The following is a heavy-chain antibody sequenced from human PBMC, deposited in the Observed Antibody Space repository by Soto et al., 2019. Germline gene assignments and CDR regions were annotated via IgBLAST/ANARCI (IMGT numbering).Heavy chain of an antibody. CDR2: IKQDGSEK. J-gene: IGHJ4*02. D-gene: IGHD2-8*02. V-gene: IGHV3-7*03. Sequence: PGGSRLSCAASGFTFSSYWMSWVRQAPGKGLEWVANIKQDGSEKYYVDSVKGRFTISRDNAKNSLYLQMNSLRAEDTAVYYCVRGPYSSGSLYYLDYWGQGTLVTVSS. CDR1: GFTFSSYW. CDR3: VRGPYSSGSLYYLDY.